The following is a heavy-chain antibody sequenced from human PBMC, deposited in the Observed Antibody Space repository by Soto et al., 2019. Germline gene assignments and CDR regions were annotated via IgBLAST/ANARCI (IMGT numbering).Heavy chain of an antibody. V-gene: IGHV1-18*01. D-gene: IGHD1-1*01. CDR1: GYTFTSYG. Sequence: ASVKVSCTASGYTFTSYGISWVRQAPGQGLEWVGWISGYDGKTDYAHKFRGRVTMTTDTSTNTAYMDLRSLRSDDTAVYYCAKHNPKGPNWFDPGAQETRVTVSS. CDR3: AKHNPKGPNWFDP. CDR2: ISGYDGKT. J-gene: IGHJ5*02.